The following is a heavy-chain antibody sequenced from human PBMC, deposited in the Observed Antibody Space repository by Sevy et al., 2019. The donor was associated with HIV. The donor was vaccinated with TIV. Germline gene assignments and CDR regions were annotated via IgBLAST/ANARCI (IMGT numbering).Heavy chain of an antibody. V-gene: IGHV4-31*03. CDR3: ARDRHQLVHHLWSGMDV. CDR1: GGSISSGGYY. CDR2: IYYSGST. J-gene: IGHJ6*02. D-gene: IGHD6-13*01. Sequence: SETLSLTCTVSGGSISSGGYYWSWIRQHPGKGLEWIGCIYYSGSTYYNPSLKSRISIFFDTSKKQFSLNLPSAIAADTAVYYCARDRHQLVHHLWSGMDVWGQGITVTVSS.